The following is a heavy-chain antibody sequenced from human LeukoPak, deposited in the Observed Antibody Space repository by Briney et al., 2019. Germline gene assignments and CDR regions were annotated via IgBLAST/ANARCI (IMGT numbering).Heavy chain of an antibody. CDR2: ISSSSSYI. D-gene: IGHD2-15*01. V-gene: IGHV3-21*01. Sequence: GGSLRLSCAASGFTFSSYSMNWVRQAPGKGLEWVSSISSSSSYIYYADSVKGRFTISRDNAKNPLYLQMNSLRAEDTAVYYCARDGGYCSGGSCYNLDYWGQGTLVTVSS. CDR1: GFTFSSYS. J-gene: IGHJ4*02. CDR3: ARDGGYCSGGSCYNLDY.